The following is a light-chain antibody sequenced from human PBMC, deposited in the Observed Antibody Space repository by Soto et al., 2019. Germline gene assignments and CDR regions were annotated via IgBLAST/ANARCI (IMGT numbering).Light chain of an antibody. CDR2: RTK. CDR1: RSNIGNNI. Sequence: QSGLTQPPSASATPGQTITISCTGTRSNIGNNIVTWYQQLPGAAPKVVVYRTKQRPSGVPDRFSGSKSGTPASLAITGLQPEDEADYYCGAWDDTGSGRWVFGGGTKLTVL. J-gene: IGLJ3*02. CDR3: GAWDDTGSGRWV. V-gene: IGLV1-44*01.